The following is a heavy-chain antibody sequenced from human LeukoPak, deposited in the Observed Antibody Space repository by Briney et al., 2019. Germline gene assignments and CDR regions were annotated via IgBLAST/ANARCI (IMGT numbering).Heavy chain of an antibody. Sequence: ASVKVSCKASGYTFTSYDINWVRQATGQGLEWMGWMNPNSGNTGYAQKFQGRVTITRNTSISTACMELSSLRSEDTAVYYCARDPIGRTNWFDPWGQGTLVTVSS. CDR1: GYTFTSYD. D-gene: IGHD1-1*01. J-gene: IGHJ5*02. CDR2: MNPNSGNT. V-gene: IGHV1-8*03. CDR3: ARDPIGRTNWFDP.